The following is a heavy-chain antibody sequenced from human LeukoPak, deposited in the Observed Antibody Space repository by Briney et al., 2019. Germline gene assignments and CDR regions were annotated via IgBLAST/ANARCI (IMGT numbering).Heavy chain of an antibody. CDR2: ISGSGGST. Sequence: GGSLRLSCAASGFTFSSYAMSWVRQAPGKGLEWVSAISGSGGSTYYADSVKGRFTISRDNSKNTLYLQMNSLRSDDTALYYCAKDQWLVLNYWGQGTLVTVSS. D-gene: IGHD6-19*01. CDR3: AKDQWLVLNY. J-gene: IGHJ4*02. V-gene: IGHV3-23*01. CDR1: GFTFSSYA.